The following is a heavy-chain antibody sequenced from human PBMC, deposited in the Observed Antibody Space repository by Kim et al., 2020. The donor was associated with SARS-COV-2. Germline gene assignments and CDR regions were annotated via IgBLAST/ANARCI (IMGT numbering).Heavy chain of an antibody. V-gene: IGHV3-73*01. D-gene: IGHD3-10*01. CDR3: TSFTMVRGAMNPRTDY. J-gene: IGHJ4*02. CDR2: IRSKANSYAT. CDR1: GFTFSGSA. Sequence: GGSLRLSCAASGFTFSGSAMHWVRQASGKGLEWVGRIRSKANSYATAYAASVKGRFTISRDDSKNTAYLQMNSLKTEDTAVYYCTSFTMVRGAMNPRTDYWGQGTLVTVS.